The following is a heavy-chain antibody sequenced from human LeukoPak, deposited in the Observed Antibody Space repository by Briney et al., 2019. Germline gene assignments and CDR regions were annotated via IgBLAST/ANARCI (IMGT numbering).Heavy chain of an antibody. J-gene: IGHJ4*02. D-gene: IGHD3-22*01. Sequence: PSETLSLTCAVYGGSFSGYYWSWIRQPPGKGLEWIGEINHSGSTNYNPSLKSRVTISVDTSKNQFSLKLSSVTAADTAVYYCARAMIVGGMRYFDEWGQGRRGTVSS. CDR3: ARAMIVGGMRYFDE. CDR1: GGSFSGYY. V-gene: IGHV4-34*01. CDR2: INHSGST.